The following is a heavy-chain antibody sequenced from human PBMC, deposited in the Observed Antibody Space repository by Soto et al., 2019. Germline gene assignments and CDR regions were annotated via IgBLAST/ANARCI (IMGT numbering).Heavy chain of an antibody. D-gene: IGHD2-15*01. CDR2: ISYDGSNK. Sequence: GGSLRLSCAASGFTFSSYGMHWVRQAPGKGLEWVAVISYDGSNKYYADSVKGRFTISRDNSKNTLYLQMNSLRAEDTAVYYCAKALVVVAAYYFAYWGQGTLVTVSS. V-gene: IGHV3-30*18. J-gene: IGHJ4*02. CDR1: GFTFSSYG. CDR3: AKALVVVAAYYFAY.